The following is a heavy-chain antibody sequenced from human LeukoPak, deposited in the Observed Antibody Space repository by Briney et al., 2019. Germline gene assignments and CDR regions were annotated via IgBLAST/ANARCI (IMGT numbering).Heavy chain of an antibody. CDR3: ARHSLIGTTPFDY. V-gene: IGHV1-46*01. CDR1: GYTFTSYG. J-gene: IGHJ4*02. D-gene: IGHD1-20*01. CDR2: INPSGGTT. Sequence: ASVKVSCKASGYTFTSYGISWVRQAPGQGLEWMGVINPSGGTTAYAQQFQGRVTMTRGTSTSTVYMELSSLRSEDTAVYYCARHSLIGTTPFDYWGQGTLVTVSS.